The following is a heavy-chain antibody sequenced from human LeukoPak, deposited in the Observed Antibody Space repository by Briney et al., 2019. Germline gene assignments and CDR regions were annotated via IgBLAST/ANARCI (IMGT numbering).Heavy chain of an antibody. V-gene: IGHV3-74*01. CDR1: GFTFSSYW. CDR2: ISLDGSMT. D-gene: IGHD4-11*01. Sequence: GGSLRLSCTASGFTFSSYWMHWVRQVPGKGLMWLTRISLDGSMTSYADSVRGRFIISRDNAKNTVYLQLNGLRAEDAAVYHCAREGITLTIDYWGQGTLVAVSS. J-gene: IGHJ4*02. CDR3: AREGITLTIDY.